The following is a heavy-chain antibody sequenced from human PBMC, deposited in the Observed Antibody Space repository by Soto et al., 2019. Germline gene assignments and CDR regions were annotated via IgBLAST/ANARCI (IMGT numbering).Heavy chain of an antibody. CDR1: GYCFTRNG. CDR2: ISAKNGDT. Sequence: QVHLVQSGAELKKPGASVRVSCKASGYCFTRNGISWVRQAPGQGLEWMGWISAKNGDTNYAQKFQGRVIMTTDTSTSTAYMELRSLRSDDTAVYYCVRDRDSDTWPSRDVWGQGTTVTVSS. D-gene: IGHD1-26*01. J-gene: IGHJ6*02. CDR3: VRDRDSDTWPSRDV. V-gene: IGHV1-18*01.